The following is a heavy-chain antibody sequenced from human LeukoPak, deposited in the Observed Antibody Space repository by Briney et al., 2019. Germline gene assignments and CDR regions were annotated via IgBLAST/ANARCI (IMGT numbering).Heavy chain of an antibody. Sequence: GASVKVSCKASGYTFTSYYMHWVRQAPGQGLEWMGIINPSGGSTSYAQKFQGRVTMTRDTSTSTVYMELSSLRSEDMAVYYCARDYCGGDCPPDWGQGTLVTVSS. CDR2: INPSGGST. V-gene: IGHV1-46*01. D-gene: IGHD2-21*02. CDR1: GYTFTSYY. J-gene: IGHJ1*01. CDR3: ARDYCGGDCPPD.